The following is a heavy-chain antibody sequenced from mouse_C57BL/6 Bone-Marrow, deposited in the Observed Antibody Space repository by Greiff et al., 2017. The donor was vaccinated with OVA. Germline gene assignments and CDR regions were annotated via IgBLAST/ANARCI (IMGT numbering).Heavy chain of an antibody. J-gene: IGHJ3*01. CDR3: AIGMTRGAY. D-gene: IGHD4-1*01. CDR2: IHPSDSDT. Sequence: QVQLQQPGAELVKPGASVKVSCKASGYTFTRSCMPLVKQRPGQGLALIGRIHPSDSDTNYNQKFKGKATLTVDKSSSTAYMQISSRTSEDAAVYYCAIGMTRGAYWGQGTLVTVSA. CDR1: GYTFTRSC. V-gene: IGHV1-74*01.